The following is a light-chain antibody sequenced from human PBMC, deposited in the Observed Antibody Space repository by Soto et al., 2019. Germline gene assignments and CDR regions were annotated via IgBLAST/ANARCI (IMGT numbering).Light chain of an antibody. J-gene: IGKJ3*01. CDR3: QQFGSSTGFT. CDR2: AAS. Sequence: EIVLTQSPGTLSLSPGERATLSCRASQIIHNRYLAWYQQKPGQAPRLLIYAASSRATSIPDRFSGSGSGPVFTLTISRLESEDFAVYYCQQFGSSTGFTFGPGTKVDSK. CDR1: QIIHNRY. V-gene: IGKV3-20*01.